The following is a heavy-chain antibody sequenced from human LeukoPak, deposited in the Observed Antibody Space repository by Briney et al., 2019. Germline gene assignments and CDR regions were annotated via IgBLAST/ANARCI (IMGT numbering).Heavy chain of an antibody. CDR3: ARDKSSTNWLDS. CDR2: INPSGGST. Sequence: ASVKVSCKASGYSFTNFYIHWVRQAPGQGLEWMGIINPSGGSTNYAQKFQGRVTMTSDTSTSTVYLDLSSLRSEDTVIYYCARDKSSTNWLDSWGRGTLVTVSS. D-gene: IGHD3-10*01. CDR1: GYSFTNFY. J-gene: IGHJ5*01. V-gene: IGHV1-46*01.